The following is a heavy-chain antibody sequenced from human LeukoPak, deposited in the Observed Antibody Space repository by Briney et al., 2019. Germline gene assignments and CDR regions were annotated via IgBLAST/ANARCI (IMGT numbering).Heavy chain of an antibody. D-gene: IGHD1-26*01. CDR3: ARQNSGTYYSRYFDL. Sequence: SETLSLTCTVSGGSIRSSDYYWGWIRLPPGKGLEWIGSIYCSGNTYYNSSLKSRVTISVDTSKSQFSLKLNSVTAADTAVYYCARQNSGTYYSRYFDLWGRGTLVTVSS. CDR1: GGSIRSSDYY. V-gene: IGHV4-39*01. J-gene: IGHJ2*01. CDR2: IYCSGNT.